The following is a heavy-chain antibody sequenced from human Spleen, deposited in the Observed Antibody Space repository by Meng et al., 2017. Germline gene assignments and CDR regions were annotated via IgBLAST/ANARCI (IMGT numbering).Heavy chain of an antibody. Sequence: GGSLRLSCAASGFTFSSYAMSWVRQAPGKGLEWVSTISISGGSTYYADSVKGRFTISRDNSKNTLYLQMNSLRAEDTAVYYCAKASAFSVIVVVPSFDYWGQGTLVTVSS. D-gene: IGHD3-22*01. CDR2: ISISGGST. V-gene: IGHV3-23*01. CDR1: GFTFSSYA. J-gene: IGHJ4*02. CDR3: AKASAFSVIVVVPSFDY.